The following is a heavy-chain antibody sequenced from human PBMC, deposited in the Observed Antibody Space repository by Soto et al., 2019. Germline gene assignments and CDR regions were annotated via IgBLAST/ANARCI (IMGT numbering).Heavy chain of an antibody. CDR1: GYTFTSYD. CDR3: ARGSGLVYYYGMDV. D-gene: IGHD3-10*01. V-gene: IGHV1-8*01. Sequence: VKVSCKASGYTFTSYDINWVRQATGQGLEWMGWMNPNSGNTGYAQKFQGRVTMTRNTSISTAYMELSSLRSEDTAVYYCARGSGLVYYYGMDVWGQGTTVTVSS. CDR2: MNPNSGNT. J-gene: IGHJ6*02.